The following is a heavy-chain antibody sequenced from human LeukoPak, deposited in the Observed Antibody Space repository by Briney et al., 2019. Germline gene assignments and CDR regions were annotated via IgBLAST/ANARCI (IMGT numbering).Heavy chain of an antibody. CDR3: ARPKYSYYYGSGSYYY. J-gene: IGHJ4*02. D-gene: IGHD3-10*01. Sequence: PSETPSLTCAVYGGSFSGYYWSWIRQPPGKGLEWIGEINHSGSTNYNPSLKSRVTISVDTSKNQFSLKLSSVTAADTAVYYCARPKYSYYYGSGSYYYWGQGTLVTVSS. CDR2: INHSGST. V-gene: IGHV4-34*01. CDR1: GGSFSGYY.